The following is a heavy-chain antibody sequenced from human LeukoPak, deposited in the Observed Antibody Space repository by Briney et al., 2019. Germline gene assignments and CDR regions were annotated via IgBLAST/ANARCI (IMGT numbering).Heavy chain of an antibody. CDR3: AKDYRGSGYFFDV. D-gene: IGHD3-3*01. CDR1: GFTFSNYA. CDR2: ISGNGDTT. J-gene: IGHJ3*01. Sequence: GGSLRLSCAGSGFTFSNYAMRWVRQPPGKGLEWVSVISGNGDTTYYADSVKGRFTISRDNSKNTLYLQMNSLRAEDTAIYSCAKDYRGSGYFFDVWGQGTMVAVSS. V-gene: IGHV3-23*01.